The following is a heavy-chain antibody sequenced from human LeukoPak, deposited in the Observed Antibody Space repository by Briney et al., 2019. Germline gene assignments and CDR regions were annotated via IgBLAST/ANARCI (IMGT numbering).Heavy chain of an antibody. CDR3: ARTRTTVTNDY. V-gene: IGHV3-48*04. CDR1: GFTFSSYS. D-gene: IGHD4-17*01. J-gene: IGHJ4*02. CDR2: ISSSSSTI. Sequence: GGSLRLSCAASGFTFSSYSMNWVRQAPGKGLEWVSYISSSSSTIYYADSVKGRFTISRDNAKNSLYLQMNSLRAEDTAVYYCARTRTTVTNDYWGQGTLVTVSS.